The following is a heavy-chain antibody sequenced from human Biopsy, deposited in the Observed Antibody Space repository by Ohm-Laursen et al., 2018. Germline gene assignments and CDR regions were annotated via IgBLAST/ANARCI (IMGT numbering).Heavy chain of an antibody. J-gene: IGHJ5*02. Sequence: GSLRLSCAASGFSLRNYTINWVRQAPGKGLEWVSSISRSTSHFLYAEALKGRFTSSRDNAKNSVYLQMSSLRAEDTGVYYCARGRTHLLPDHDWFDPWGQGTRVTVSS. D-gene: IGHD1-14*01. CDR1: GFSLRNYT. CDR3: ARGRTHLLPDHDWFDP. CDR2: ISRSTSHF. V-gene: IGHV3-21*06.